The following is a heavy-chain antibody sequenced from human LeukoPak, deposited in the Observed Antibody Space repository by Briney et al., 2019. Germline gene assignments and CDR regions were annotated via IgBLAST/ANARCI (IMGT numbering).Heavy chain of an antibody. Sequence: ASVKVSCKASGYTFTSYGISWVRQAPGQGLEWMGWISAYNGNTNYAQKLQGRVTMTTDTSTSTAYMELRSLRSGDTAVYYCARATYYYDSSGYQVNDAFDIWGQGTMVTVSS. J-gene: IGHJ3*02. D-gene: IGHD3-22*01. CDR2: ISAYNGNT. CDR1: GYTFTSYG. V-gene: IGHV1-18*01. CDR3: ARATYYYDSSGYQVNDAFDI.